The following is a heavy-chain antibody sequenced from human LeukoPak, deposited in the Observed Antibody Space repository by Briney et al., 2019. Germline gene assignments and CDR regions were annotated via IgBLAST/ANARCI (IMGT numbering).Heavy chain of an antibody. V-gene: IGHV4-38-2*02. D-gene: IGHD3-22*01. Sequence: SETLSLTCTVSGYSISSGYYWGWIRQSPGKGLEWIGSIYHSGRTYYNPSLKSRVTISVDTSKNQFSLKLSSVTAADTAVYYCARQEDYYDSSGYWGFDYWGQGTLVTVSS. CDR2: IYHSGRT. CDR3: ARQEDYYDSSGYWGFDY. J-gene: IGHJ4*02. CDR1: GYSISSGYY.